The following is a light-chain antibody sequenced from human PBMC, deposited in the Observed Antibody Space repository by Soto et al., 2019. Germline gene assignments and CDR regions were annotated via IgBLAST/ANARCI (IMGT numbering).Light chain of an antibody. CDR2: DAS. J-gene: IGKJ5*01. V-gene: IGKV3-11*01. CDR1: QSVSNF. Sequence: EIVLPQSPATLSLSPGERATLSCMASQSVSNFLAWYQQKPGQAPRLLIYDASNRATGIPARFSGSGSGTDFTLTIRSLEPEDFAIYYCQQRANWPLTTFGHGTRLEIK. CDR3: QQRANWPLTT.